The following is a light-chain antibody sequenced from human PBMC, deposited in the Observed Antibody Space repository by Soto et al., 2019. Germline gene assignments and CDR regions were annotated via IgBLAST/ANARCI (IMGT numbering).Light chain of an antibody. CDR3: QQYSSYFWT. Sequence: VDRVSITCRASQTISRWLAWYPQKPERAPKLLIYKASSLQSGVPSRFSGSGSGTEFTLTISSLQPDDFATYYCQQYSSYFWTFGQGTKVDI. CDR1: QTISRW. CDR2: KAS. V-gene: IGKV1-5*03. J-gene: IGKJ1*01.